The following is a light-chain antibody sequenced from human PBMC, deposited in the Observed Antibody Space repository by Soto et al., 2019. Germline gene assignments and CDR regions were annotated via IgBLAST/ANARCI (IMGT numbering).Light chain of an antibody. V-gene: IGKV3-20*01. CDR2: GSS. CDR1: HSVDSRY. CDR3: QQYENSVPLT. Sequence: EILLTQYPGTLSLSPGERAPRSCRASHSVDSRYFAWYQQKLGQAPRLLIYGSSNRATGIPDRFSGSGSGTDFTLTISRLEPEDFAVYHCQQYENSVPLTFGGGTKVDIK. J-gene: IGKJ4*01.